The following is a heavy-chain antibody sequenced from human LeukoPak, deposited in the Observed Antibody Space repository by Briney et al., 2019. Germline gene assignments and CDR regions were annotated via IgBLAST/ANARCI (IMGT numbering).Heavy chain of an antibody. D-gene: IGHD6-19*01. Sequence: ETLSLTCTVSGGSISSSSYYWGWGRQAPGKGVEWVSSIVGSDARTYYTDSVEGRFIISRDNSKNMLYLQMNSLRAEDTTVYYCAKRNSVPGAGGAYDFWGQGTMVTVSS. V-gene: IGHV3-23*01. CDR3: AKRNSVPGAGGAYDF. CDR2: IVGSDART. CDR1: GGSISSSSYY. J-gene: IGHJ3*01.